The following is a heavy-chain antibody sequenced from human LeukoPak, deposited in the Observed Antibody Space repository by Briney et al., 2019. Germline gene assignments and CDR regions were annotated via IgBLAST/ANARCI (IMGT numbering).Heavy chain of an antibody. J-gene: IGHJ4*02. Sequence: SETLSLTCAVYGGSFSGYYWGWIRQPPGKGLEWIGSIHYTGSTYYNPSLKSRVTISVDTSKNQFSLKLSSVTAADTAVYYCARGVARKIVVAIRPPFFDYWGQGTLVTVSS. CDR3: ARGVARKIVVAIRPPFFDY. D-gene: IGHD3-22*01. V-gene: IGHV4-34*01. CDR1: GGSFSGYY. CDR2: IHYTGST.